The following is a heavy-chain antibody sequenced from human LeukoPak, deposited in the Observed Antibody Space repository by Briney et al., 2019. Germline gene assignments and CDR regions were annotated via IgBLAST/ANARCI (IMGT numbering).Heavy chain of an antibody. CDR3: ARGSDPYYYGSGSDGPFDY. CDR1: GYTFTGYY. J-gene: IGHJ4*02. CDR2: INPNSGGT. V-gene: IGHV1-2*02. Sequence: ASVKVSCKASGYTFTGYYMHWVRQAPGQGLEWMGWINPNSGGTNYAQKFQGRVTMTRDTSISTAYMELSRLRSDDTAVYYCARGSDPYYYGSGSDGPFDYWGQGTLVTVSS. D-gene: IGHD3-10*01.